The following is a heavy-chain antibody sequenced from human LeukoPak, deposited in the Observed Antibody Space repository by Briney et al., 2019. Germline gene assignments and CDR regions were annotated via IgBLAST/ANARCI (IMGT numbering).Heavy chain of an antibody. CDR2: IPIDGSST. Sequence: GGSLRLSCAASGFTFSSYSMHWVRQAPGKGLVWVSGIPIDGSSTIYADSVKGRFTISRDNSKNTLYLQMNSLRAEDTDVDFCAKCQCVSETAMAPLLGYGDYLDDYW. D-gene: IGHD4-17*01. CDR1: GFTFSSYS. J-gene: IGHJ4*01. V-gene: IGHV3-74*01. CDR3: AKCQCVSETAMAPLLGYGDYLDDY.